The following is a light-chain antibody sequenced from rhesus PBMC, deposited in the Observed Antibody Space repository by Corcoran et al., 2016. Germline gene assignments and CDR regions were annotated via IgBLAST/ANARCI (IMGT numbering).Light chain of an antibody. CDR2: RGS. CDR3: QQHDDSPYS. CDR1: QGISKW. J-gene: IGKJ2*01. V-gene: IGKV1-69*01. Sequence: DIQMTQSLSSLSASVGDRFTITCRASQGISKWLAWYQQKPGKSPTLLIYRGSNLETGVPSRFSGGGSGTAFTLTISSLQPEDIATYYCQQHDDSPYSFGQGTKVEIK.